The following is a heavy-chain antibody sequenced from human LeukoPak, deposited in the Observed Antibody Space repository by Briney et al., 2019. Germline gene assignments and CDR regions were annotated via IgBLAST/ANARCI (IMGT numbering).Heavy chain of an antibody. V-gene: IGHV5-51*01. Sequence: PGESLKISCKGSGYSFSDYWIGWVRQMPGKGLGWLGIIYPGDSDTRYNPAFQGQVTISADKSITTAYLQWSSLKASDTAMFYCARHWGYYGSGSNRAFDIWGQGTMVTFSS. J-gene: IGHJ3*02. CDR3: ARHWGYYGSGSNRAFDI. D-gene: IGHD3-10*01. CDR1: GYSFSDYW. CDR2: IYPGDSDT.